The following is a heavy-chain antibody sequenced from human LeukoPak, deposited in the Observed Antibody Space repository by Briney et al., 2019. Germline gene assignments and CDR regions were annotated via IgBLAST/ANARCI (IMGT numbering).Heavy chain of an antibody. V-gene: IGHV3-21*06. CDR1: GFTFGSYS. D-gene: IGHD6-13*01. Sequence: PGGSLRLSCAASGFTFGSYSIIWVRQSPAKGLEWVSSISSGSDYIHYADSVRGRFTLSRDNAKSSVFLQMNSLRAEDSAVYYCARASAARPFDYWGQGTLVTVSS. J-gene: IGHJ4*02. CDR3: ARASAARPFDY. CDR2: ISSGSDYI.